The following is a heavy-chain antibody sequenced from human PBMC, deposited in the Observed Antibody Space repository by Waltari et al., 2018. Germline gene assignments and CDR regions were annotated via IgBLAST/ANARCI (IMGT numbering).Heavy chain of an antibody. V-gene: IGHV3-30*02. CDR3: AKDAFGNTYLDF. Sequence: QVNLVESGGGVVQPGGSLRLSCATSGFTFSNFGMHWVRQAPGKGLEWVVLIWFDGSDKFNADSVRGRFTISRDNSARTLYLDMDSLRLDDTAMYYCAKDAFGNTYLDFWGQGTLVTVSS. D-gene: IGHD2-2*02. CDR1: GFTFSNFG. J-gene: IGHJ4*02. CDR2: IWFDGSDK.